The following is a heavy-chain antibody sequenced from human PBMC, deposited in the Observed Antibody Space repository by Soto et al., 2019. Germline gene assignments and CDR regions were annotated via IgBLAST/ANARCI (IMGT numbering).Heavy chain of an antibody. V-gene: IGHV1-2*02. CDR2: INPDSGGT. D-gene: IGHD3-3*01. Sequence: QVQLVQSGAEVREPGASVKVSCKASGYTFTIYHMHWVRQAPGQGLEWMGWINPDSGGTKHAQKFQGGVTLTRDASISTVYMELSRLRSDATAVYYCAREIRSGYYKYWYFDLWGRGTLVTVSS. CDR3: AREIRSGYYKYWYFDL. CDR1: GYTFTIYH. J-gene: IGHJ2*01.